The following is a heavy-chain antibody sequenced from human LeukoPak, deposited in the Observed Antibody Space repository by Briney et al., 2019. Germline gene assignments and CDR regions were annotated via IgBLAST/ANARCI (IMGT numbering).Heavy chain of an antibody. D-gene: IGHD2-15*01. J-gene: IGHJ4*02. CDR2: ISLSSTTI. V-gene: IGHV3-48*02. CDR1: GFTLGAFW. Sequence: GGSLRLSCVASGFTLGAFWMTWVRQAPGKGLEWVSYISLSSTTIYYADSVKGRFTISRDDAKNSLYLQMNSLRDEDTAVYYCARVSGWPWDHWGQGTLVTVSS. CDR3: ARVSGWPWDH.